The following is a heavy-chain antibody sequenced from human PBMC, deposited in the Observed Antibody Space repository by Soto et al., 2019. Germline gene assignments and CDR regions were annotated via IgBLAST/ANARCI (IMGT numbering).Heavy chain of an antibody. CDR2: IKQDGSEK. Sequence: GGSLRLSCAASGFTFSSYWMSWVRQAPGKGLEWVANIKQDGSEKYYVDSVKGRFTISRDNAKNSLYLQMNSLRAEDTAVYYCASYGDYGGGYYFDYWGQGTLVTVSS. CDR3: ASYGDYGGGYYFDY. D-gene: IGHD4-17*01. CDR1: GFTFSSYW. J-gene: IGHJ4*02. V-gene: IGHV3-7*01.